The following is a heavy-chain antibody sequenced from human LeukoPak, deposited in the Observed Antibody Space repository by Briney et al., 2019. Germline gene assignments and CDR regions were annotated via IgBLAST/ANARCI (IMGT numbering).Heavy chain of an antibody. J-gene: IGHJ4*02. D-gene: IGHD3-22*01. Sequence: SETLSLTCTVSGGSISSYYWSWIRQPPGKGLEWIGYIYYSGSTNYNPSLKSRVTISVDTSKNQFSLKLRSVTAADTAVYYCARFFQYSGSNCHYLDSWGQGTLVTVSS. CDR1: GGSISSYY. CDR3: ARFFQYSGSNCHYLDS. V-gene: IGHV4-59*01. CDR2: IYYSGST.